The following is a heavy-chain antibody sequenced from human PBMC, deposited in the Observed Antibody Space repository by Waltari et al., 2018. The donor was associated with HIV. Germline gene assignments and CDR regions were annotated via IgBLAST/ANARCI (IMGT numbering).Heavy chain of an antibody. Sequence: QLLESGGGLVEPGGSLRLSCAASGFIFTDFAMDWVRQAPGKGLEWVSAIRGGGETFYADSVKGRFTISRDNSKNTLYLQMNSLGADDAAVYYCVKDSGRAADVFDLWGQGTMVTVSS. J-gene: IGHJ3*01. D-gene: IGHD3-10*01. V-gene: IGHV3-23*01. CDR3: VKDSGRAADVFDL. CDR2: IRGGGET. CDR1: GFIFTDFA.